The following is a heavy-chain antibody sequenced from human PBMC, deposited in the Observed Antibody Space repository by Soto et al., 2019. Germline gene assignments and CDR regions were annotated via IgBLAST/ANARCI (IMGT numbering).Heavy chain of an antibody. V-gene: IGHV4-30-4*01. Sequence: SETLSLTCTVSGGSISSGDHYLSWVRQPPGKGLEWIGYIYYSGTTYHNPSVRSRVTISVDTAKNQFSLKLSSVTAADTAVYYCATYYDSNGPTSDYWGQGTLVTVSS. CDR2: IYYSGTT. CDR1: GGSISSGDHY. D-gene: IGHD3-22*01. CDR3: ATYYDSNGPTSDY. J-gene: IGHJ4*02.